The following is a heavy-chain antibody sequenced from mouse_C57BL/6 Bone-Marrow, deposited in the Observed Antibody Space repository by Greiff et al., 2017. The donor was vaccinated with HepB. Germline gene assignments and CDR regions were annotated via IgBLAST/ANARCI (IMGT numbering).Heavy chain of an antibody. CDR3: TTPWYYFDD. V-gene: IGHV14-4*01. CDR1: GFNIKDDY. CDR2: IDPENGDT. Sequence: EVQLQQSGAELVRPGASVKLSCTASGFNIKDDYMHWVKQRPEQGLEWIGWIDPENGDTEYASKFQGKATITADTSSNTAYLQLSSLTSEDTAVYYCTTPWYYFDDWGQGTTLTVSS. J-gene: IGHJ2*01. D-gene: IGHD1-1*02.